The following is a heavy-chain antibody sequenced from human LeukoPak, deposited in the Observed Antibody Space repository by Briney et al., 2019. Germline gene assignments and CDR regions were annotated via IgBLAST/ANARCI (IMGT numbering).Heavy chain of an antibody. CDR2: VFHSGST. J-gene: IGHJ4*02. CDR1: GGSFNDYY. D-gene: IGHD6-13*01. Sequence: SETLSLTCTVSGGSFNDYYWTWIRQPPGKGLEWIGYVFHSGSTNYNTSLKSRLTISIDTSTNRFSLRLSSVTAADTAVYYCARLSGYSSNWLDYWGQGTLVTVSS. CDR3: ARLSGYSSNWLDY. V-gene: IGHV4-59*08.